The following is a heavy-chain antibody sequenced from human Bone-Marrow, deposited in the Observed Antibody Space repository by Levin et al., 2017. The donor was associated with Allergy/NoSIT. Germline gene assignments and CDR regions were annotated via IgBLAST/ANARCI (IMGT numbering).Heavy chain of an antibody. V-gene: IGHV4-59*01. CDR3: ARRLAVAPRYYFDF. CDR2: IYYTGNT. CDR1: GDSISTYY. J-gene: IGHJ4*02. D-gene: IGHD6-19*01. Sequence: KPSETLSLTCTVSGDSISTYYWTWIRQPPGKGLEWIGYIYYTGNTNYNPSLKSRVTISVDTSKNQFSLKLTSVTAADTAVYYCARRLAVAPRYYFDFWGPGTLVTVSS.